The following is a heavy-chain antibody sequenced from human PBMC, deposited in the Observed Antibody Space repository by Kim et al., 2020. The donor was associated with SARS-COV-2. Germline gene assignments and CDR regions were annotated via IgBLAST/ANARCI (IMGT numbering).Heavy chain of an antibody. CDR3: VRSSGFLDV. V-gene: IGHV3-74*01. CDR2: INSDGSTT. CDR1: GFTFSSNW. D-gene: IGHD3-10*01. Sequence: GGSLRHSCAASGFTFSSNWMHWVRQAPGKGLMWVSHINSDGSTTNYADSVKGRFTISRDNAKNTLYLQMNSLRAEDTAVYYCVRSSGFLDVWGLGTTVIVSS. J-gene: IGHJ6*02.